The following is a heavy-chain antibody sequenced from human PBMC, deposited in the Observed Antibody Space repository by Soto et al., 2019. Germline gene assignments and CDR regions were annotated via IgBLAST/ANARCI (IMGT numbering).Heavy chain of an antibody. CDR3: AKYYYGSWSYYEPYWYFDL. D-gene: IGHD3-10*01. CDR2: ISGSGGST. J-gene: IGHJ2*01. Sequence: GGSLRLSCAASGFTFSSYAMSWVRQAPGKGLEWVSAISGSGGSTYYADSVKGRFTISRDNSKNTLYLQMNSLRAEDTAVYYCAKYYYGSWSYYEPYWYFDLWGRGTLVTSPQ. CDR1: GFTFSSYA. V-gene: IGHV3-23*01.